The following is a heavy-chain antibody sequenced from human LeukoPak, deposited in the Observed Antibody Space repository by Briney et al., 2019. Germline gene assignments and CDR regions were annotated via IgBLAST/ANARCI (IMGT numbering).Heavy chain of an antibody. CDR1: GGSISSSNW. V-gene: IGHV4-4*02. J-gene: IGHJ4*02. CDR3: ASTVPYYYDSSGYYGGFDY. Sequence: SETLSLTCAVSGGSISSSNWWSWVRQPPGKGLEWIGEIYHSGSTNYNPSLKSRVTISVDTSKNQFSLKLSSVTAADTAVYYCASTVPYYYDSSGYYGGFDYWGQGTLVTVSS. CDR2: IYHSGST. D-gene: IGHD3-22*01.